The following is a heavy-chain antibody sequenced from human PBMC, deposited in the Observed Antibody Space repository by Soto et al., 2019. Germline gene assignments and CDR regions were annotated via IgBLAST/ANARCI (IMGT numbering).Heavy chain of an antibody. Sequence: QVQLVQSGAEVKKPGSSVKVSCKASGGTFSSYAISWVRQAPGQGLEWMGGIIPIFGTANYAQKFQGRVTITADESKSPAYMELSSLRSEDTAVDYCAREKRGYSYGYGLPYYLDYWGQGTLVTVSS. D-gene: IGHD5-18*01. CDR2: IIPIFGTA. CDR1: GGTFSSYA. V-gene: IGHV1-69*01. J-gene: IGHJ4*02. CDR3: AREKRGYSYGYGLPYYLDY.